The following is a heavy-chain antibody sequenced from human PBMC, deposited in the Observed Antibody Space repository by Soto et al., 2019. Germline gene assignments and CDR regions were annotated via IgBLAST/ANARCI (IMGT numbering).Heavy chain of an antibody. V-gene: IGHV4-39*01. CDR3: VRSHGVY. CDR2: MSYSGST. CDR1: GASISSGNYY. Sequence: QLQLQESGPGLVKPSETLSLTCTVSGASISSGNYYWIWIRQPPGKGLEWIGSMSYSGSTLDNPSLKSRVTISLDTSRNQFSLKLSSVTAADTAFYYCVRSHGVYWGQGILVTVSS. D-gene: IGHD4-17*01. J-gene: IGHJ4*02.